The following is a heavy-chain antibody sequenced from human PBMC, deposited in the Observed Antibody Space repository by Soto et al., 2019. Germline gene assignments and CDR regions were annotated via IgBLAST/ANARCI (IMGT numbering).Heavy chain of an antibody. V-gene: IGHV1-24*01. J-gene: IGHJ5*02. Sequence: ASVKVSCKVSGYPLTELSMHWVRQAPGKGLEWMGGFDPEDGETIYAQKFQGIVTMTEDTSTDTAYMELSSLRSEDTAVYYCATGGYCSGGSCYSNWFDPWGQGTLVTSPQ. D-gene: IGHD2-15*01. CDR1: GYPLTELS. CDR3: ATGGYCSGGSCYSNWFDP. CDR2: FDPEDGET.